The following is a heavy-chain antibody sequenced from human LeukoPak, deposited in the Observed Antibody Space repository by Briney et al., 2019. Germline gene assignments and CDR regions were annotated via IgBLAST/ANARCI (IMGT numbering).Heavy chain of an antibody. V-gene: IGHV4-34*01. CDR3: ARVRRQGVGYYYGMDV. D-gene: IGHD1-26*01. CDR2: INHSGST. CDR1: GGSFSGYY. J-gene: IGHJ6*02. Sequence: KTSETLSLTCAVHGGSFSGYYWSWIRQPPGKELEWIGEINHSGSTNYNPSLKSRVTISVDASKSQFSMKLSSVTAADTAVYYCARVRRQGVGYYYGMDVWGQGTTVTVSS.